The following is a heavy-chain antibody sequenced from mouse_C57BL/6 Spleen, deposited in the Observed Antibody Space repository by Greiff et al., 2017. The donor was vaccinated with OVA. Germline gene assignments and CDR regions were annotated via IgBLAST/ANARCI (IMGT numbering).Heavy chain of an antibody. V-gene: IGHV1-82*01. CDR1: GYAFSSSW. J-gene: IGHJ4*01. CDR3: ARSGDGYSYYYAMDY. CDR2: LYPGDGDT. Sequence: VQLQQSGPELVKPGASVKISCKASGYAFSSSWMNWVKQRPGKGLEWIGRLYPGDGDTNYNGKFKGKATLTADKSSSTAYMQLSSLTSEDSAVYFCARSGDGYSYYYAMDYWGQGTSVTVSS. D-gene: IGHD2-3*01.